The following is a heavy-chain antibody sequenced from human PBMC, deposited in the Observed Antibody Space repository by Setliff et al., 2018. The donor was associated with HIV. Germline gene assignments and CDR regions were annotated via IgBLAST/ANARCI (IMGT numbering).Heavy chain of an antibody. J-gene: IGHJ4*02. Sequence: GASVKVSCKASGYTFTSHAIHWVRQAPGQRLEWMGWINTGNGNTKYSQKFQDRVSITRDTSASTGYMEVISLRPEDTAVYYCARDRVPKRGYTYREPDFDSWGQGTLVTVSS. CDR1: GYTFTSHA. D-gene: IGHD3-16*02. V-gene: IGHV1-3*04. CDR2: INTGNGNT. CDR3: ARDRVPKRGYTYREPDFDS.